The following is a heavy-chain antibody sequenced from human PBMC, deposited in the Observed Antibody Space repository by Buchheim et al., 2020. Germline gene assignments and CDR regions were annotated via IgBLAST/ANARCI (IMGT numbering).Heavy chain of an antibody. V-gene: IGHV3-30-3*01. J-gene: IGHJ4*02. D-gene: IGHD5-18*01. CDR1: GFTFSSYA. CDR2: ISYDGSQK. CDR3: ARSNNYGYLGGLGKDY. Sequence: QVQLVESGGGVVQPGRSLRVSCAASGFTFSSYAMHWVRQAPGRGLEGVAVISYDGSQKYCTDSVKGRFTISRDNSKNTLYLQMNSLRAEDTAVYHCARSNNYGYLGGLGKDYWGQGTL.